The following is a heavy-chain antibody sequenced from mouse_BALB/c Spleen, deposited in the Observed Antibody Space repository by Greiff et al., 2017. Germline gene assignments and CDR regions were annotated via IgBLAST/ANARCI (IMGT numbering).Heavy chain of an antibody. CDR2: IWSGGST. Sequence: VKLVESGPGLVAPSQSLSITCTVSGFSLTDYGVSWIRQPPGKGLEWLGVIWSGGSTDYNAAFISRLSISKDNSKSQVFFKMNSLQANDTAIYYCARTYWDQDAMDYWGQGTSVTVSS. CDR1: GFSLTDYG. D-gene: IGHD4-1*01. V-gene: IGHV2-6-5*01. J-gene: IGHJ4*01. CDR3: ARTYWDQDAMDY.